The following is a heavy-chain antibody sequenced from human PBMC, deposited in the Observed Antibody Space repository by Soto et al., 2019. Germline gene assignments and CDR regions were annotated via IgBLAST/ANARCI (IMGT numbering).Heavy chain of an antibody. Sequence: GGSLRLSCAVSGFTFSDYWMSWVRQAPGKGLEWVANIKQDGNEKYYADSVKGRFTISRDNSKNTLYLQMTSLRVDDTAMYYCARGHCSGPGCYSGWSMDVWGQGTTVTVSS. CDR3: ARGHCSGPGCYSGWSMDV. V-gene: IGHV3-7*03. J-gene: IGHJ6*02. D-gene: IGHD2-15*01. CDR1: GFTFSDYW. CDR2: IKQDGNEK.